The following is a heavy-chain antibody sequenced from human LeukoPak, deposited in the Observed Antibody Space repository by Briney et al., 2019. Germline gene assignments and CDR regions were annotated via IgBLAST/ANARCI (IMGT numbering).Heavy chain of an antibody. Sequence: SETLSLTCTVSGGSISSYYWSWIRQPPGKGLEWIGYIYYSGSTNYNPSLKSRVTISVDTSKNQFSLKLSSVTAADTAVYYCARGMILEWLPRDDAFDIWGQGTMVTVSS. D-gene: IGHD3-3*01. CDR2: IYYSGST. CDR3: ARGMILEWLPRDDAFDI. CDR1: GGSISSYY. V-gene: IGHV4-59*08. J-gene: IGHJ3*02.